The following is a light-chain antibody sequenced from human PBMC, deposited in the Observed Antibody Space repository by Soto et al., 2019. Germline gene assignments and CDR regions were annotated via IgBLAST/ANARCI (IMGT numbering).Light chain of an antibody. J-gene: IGKJ4*01. CDR3: QQSYSTPLT. CDR2: GAS. V-gene: IGKV1-39*01. CDR1: QTISTY. Sequence: DIPMTQSPSSLSASVGDRVTISCRASQTISTYLNWYQQKPGKAPKLLISGASSLQSGVPSRFSGSGSGTDFTLTISSLQLEDFATYYCQQSYSTPLTFGGGTKVEIK.